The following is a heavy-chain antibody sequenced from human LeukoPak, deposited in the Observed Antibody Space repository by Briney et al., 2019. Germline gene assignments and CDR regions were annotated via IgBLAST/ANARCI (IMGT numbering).Heavy chain of an antibody. J-gene: IGHJ4*02. CDR2: ITSGDDNT. Sequence: PGGSLRLSCAASGFTLSSYALSWVRQPPGKGLEWVSAITSGDDNTYYSESVKGRFTISRDNSKNTLYLQMNSLRAEDTAVYYCAKDEGGITMIEPNYYFDYWGQGTLVTVSS. D-gene: IGHD3-22*01. V-gene: IGHV3-23*01. CDR3: AKDEGGITMIEPNYYFDY. CDR1: GFTLSSYA.